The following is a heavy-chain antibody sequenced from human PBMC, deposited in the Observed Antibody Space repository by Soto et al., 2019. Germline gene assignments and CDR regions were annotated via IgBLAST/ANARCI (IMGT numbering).Heavy chain of an antibody. J-gene: IGHJ5*02. CDR2: ISGSGGST. D-gene: IGHD4-17*01. CDR1: GFSFSTYA. CDR3: AKGFARELDYGEPGDWFDP. Sequence: GGSLRLSCAASGFSFSTYAMSWVRQAPGKGLEWVSIISGSGGSTYYADSVKARFTISKDNSKNTLYLQMNSLRAEDTAVYYCAKGFARELDYGEPGDWFDPWGQGTLVTVSS. V-gene: IGHV3-23*01.